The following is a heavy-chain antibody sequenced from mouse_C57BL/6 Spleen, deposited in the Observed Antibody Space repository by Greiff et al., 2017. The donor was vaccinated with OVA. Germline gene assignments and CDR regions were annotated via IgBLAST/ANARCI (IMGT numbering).Heavy chain of an antibody. J-gene: IGHJ2*01. D-gene: IGHD1-1*01. CDR3: AREEDYYGSSR. CDR2: IHPNSGST. CDR1: GYTFTSYW. Sequence: VKLQQPGAELVKPGASVKLSCKASGYTFTSYWMHWVKQRPGQGLEWIGMIHPNSGSTNYNEKFKSKATLTVDKSSSTAYMQLSSLTSEDSAVYYCAREEDYYGSSRWGQGTTLTGSS. V-gene: IGHV1-64*01.